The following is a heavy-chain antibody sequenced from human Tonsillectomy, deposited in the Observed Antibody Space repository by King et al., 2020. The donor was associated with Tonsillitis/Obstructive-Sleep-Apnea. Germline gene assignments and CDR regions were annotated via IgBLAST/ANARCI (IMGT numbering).Heavy chain of an antibody. Sequence: QLVQSGAEVKKPESSVKVSCKASGGTFSSYAISWVRQAPRQGLEWMGGIIPIFGTTNYAQKFQGRVTITADESTSTAYMELSSLRSEDTAVYFCARGTAGFSSSWFDYWGQGTLVTVSS. V-gene: IGHV1-69*12. CDR1: GGTFSSYA. J-gene: IGHJ5*01. CDR3: ARGTAGFSSSWFDY. CDR2: IIPIFGTT. D-gene: IGHD6-13*01.